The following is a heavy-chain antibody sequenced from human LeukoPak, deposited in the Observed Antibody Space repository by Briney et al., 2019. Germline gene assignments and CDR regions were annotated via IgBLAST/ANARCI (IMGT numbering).Heavy chain of an antibody. Sequence: GGSLRLSCAASGFTFNSYAMSWVRQAPGKGLEWVSAISGSGGSTYYADSMKGRFTVSRDNSKNTLYLQMNSLRAEDTAVYYCAKEAQGCSITSCYFDSWGQGNLVTVSS. CDR3: AKEAQGCSITSCYFDS. J-gene: IGHJ4*02. V-gene: IGHV3-23*01. CDR1: GFTFNSYA. CDR2: ISGSGGST. D-gene: IGHD2-2*01.